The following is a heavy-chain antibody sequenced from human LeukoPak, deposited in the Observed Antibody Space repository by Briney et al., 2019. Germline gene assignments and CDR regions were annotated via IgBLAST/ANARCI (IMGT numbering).Heavy chain of an antibody. CDR1: GFTFSDYY. Sequence: PGGSLRLSCAASGFTFSDYYMSWIRQAPGKGLEWVSYISSSGSTIYYADSVKGRFTISRDNAKNSLYLQMNSLRAEDTAVYYCARGHESYYYYYMDVWGKGTTVTVSS. V-gene: IGHV3-11*04. CDR2: ISSSGSTI. CDR3: ARGHESYYYYYMDV. J-gene: IGHJ6*03.